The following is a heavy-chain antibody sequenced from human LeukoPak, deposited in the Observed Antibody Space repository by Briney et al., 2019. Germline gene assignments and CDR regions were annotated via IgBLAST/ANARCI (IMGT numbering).Heavy chain of an antibody. J-gene: IGHJ5*02. D-gene: IGHD2-21*02. Sequence: ASVKVSCKASGYTFTSYYMHWVRQAPGQGLEWMGIINPSGGSTSYAQKFQGRVTMTRDTPISTAYMELSRLRSDDTAVYYCARALAYCGGDCYSPYYWFDPWGQGTLVTVSS. CDR1: GYTFTSYY. CDR2: INPSGGST. CDR3: ARALAYCGGDCYSPYYWFDP. V-gene: IGHV1-46*01.